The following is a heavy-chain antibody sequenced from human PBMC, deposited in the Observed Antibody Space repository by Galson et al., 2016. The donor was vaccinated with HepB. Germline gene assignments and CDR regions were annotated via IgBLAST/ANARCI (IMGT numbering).Heavy chain of an antibody. V-gene: IGHV3-11*05. CDR3: ARAASELDY. CDR1: GFSFSDYY. D-gene: IGHD6-19*01. Sequence: SLRLSCAASGFSFSDYYMTWIRQAPGKGLEWVSYISSSGSYNTNYADSVKGRFTISRDNAKNSLYLQMASLRVEDTAVYYCARAASELDYWGQGTLVTVSS. J-gene: IGHJ4*02. CDR2: ISSSGSYNT.